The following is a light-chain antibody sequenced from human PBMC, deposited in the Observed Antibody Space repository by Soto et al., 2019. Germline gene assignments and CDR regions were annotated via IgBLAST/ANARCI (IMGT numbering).Light chain of an antibody. CDR1: SSNIGSNY. Sequence: QSVLTQPPSASGTPGQRVTISCSGSSSNIGSNYVYWYQQLPGSAPKLLIYRNDQRPSGVPDRFSGSKSGTSASLAISWLRSEDEADYYCAAWDDSLSAVVFGGGTKVTVL. V-gene: IGLV1-47*01. CDR2: RND. J-gene: IGLJ2*01. CDR3: AAWDDSLSAVV.